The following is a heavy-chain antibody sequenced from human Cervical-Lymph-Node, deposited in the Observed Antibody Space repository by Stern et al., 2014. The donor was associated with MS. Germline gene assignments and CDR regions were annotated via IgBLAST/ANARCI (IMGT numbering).Heavy chain of an antibody. D-gene: IGHD3-3*01. V-gene: IGHV3-9*01. J-gene: IGHJ6*02. Sequence: VQLEESGGGLVQPGRSLRLSCAAAGFAFDDYAMHWVRQAPGKGLEWVSGISWSGTKIGYADSVKGRFTISRDNAKNSLFLQMNNLRAEDTALYYCATANYEFGYYGMDVWGQGTAVTVS. CDR3: ATANYEFGYYGMDV. CDR2: ISWSGTKI. CDR1: GFAFDDYA.